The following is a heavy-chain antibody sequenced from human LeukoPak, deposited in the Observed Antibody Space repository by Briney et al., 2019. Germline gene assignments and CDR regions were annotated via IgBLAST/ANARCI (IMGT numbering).Heavy chain of an antibody. J-gene: IGHJ4*02. V-gene: IGHV4-30-2*01. CDR1: GGSISSGGYY. CDR2: IYHSGST. CDR3: ARGDYYDNSGYSSFDY. Sequence: SETLSLTCTVSGGSISSGGYYWSWIRQPPGKGLEWIGYIYHSGSTYYNPSLKSRVTISVDTSKNQFSLKLSSVTAADTAVYYCARGDYYDNSGYSSFDYWGQGTLVTVSS. D-gene: IGHD3-22*01.